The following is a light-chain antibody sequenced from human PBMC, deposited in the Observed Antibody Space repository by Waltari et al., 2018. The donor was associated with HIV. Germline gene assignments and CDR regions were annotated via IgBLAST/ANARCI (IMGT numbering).Light chain of an antibody. CDR1: ALPAQF. J-gene: IGLJ2*01. V-gene: IGLV3-25*03. CDR3: QSADSSGALGV. Sequence: SDLTQPPSLSVSPAQTATLTCSGDALPAQFAHWYQQRPGQAPILLIFKDNKRPAGIPERFSGSSSGTTVTLTISGVQAEDEADYYCQSADSSGALGVFGGGTKLTVL. CDR2: KDN.